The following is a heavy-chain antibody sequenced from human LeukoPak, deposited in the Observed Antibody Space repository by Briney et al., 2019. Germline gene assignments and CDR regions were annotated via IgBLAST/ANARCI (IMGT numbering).Heavy chain of an antibody. CDR1: GITFSSCW. D-gene: IGHD2-15*01. V-gene: IGHV3-74*01. Sequence: PGGSLRLSCAVSGITFSSCWMHWVRQDPGRGLLWVSRINTQGTYTNYADSVKGRFTISRDNAKNTLYLQMSSLRADDTAVYYCVIDLGDYNDFWGQGTLVSVSS. CDR2: INTQGTYT. CDR3: VIDLGDYNDF. J-gene: IGHJ4*02.